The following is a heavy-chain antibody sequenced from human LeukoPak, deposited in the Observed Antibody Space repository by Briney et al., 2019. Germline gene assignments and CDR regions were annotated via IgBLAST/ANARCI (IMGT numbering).Heavy chain of an antibody. Sequence: PGGSLRLSCAASGFNFDDYGMGWVRQAPGKGLEWVSGVNWKGGSTTYADSVKGRFTISRDNAKNSLYMQMNSLRAEDTAVYYCARAPGIAVAGFDYWGQGTLVTVSS. CDR2: VNWKGGST. V-gene: IGHV3-20*04. CDR1: GFNFDDYG. J-gene: IGHJ4*02. CDR3: ARAPGIAVAGFDY. D-gene: IGHD6-19*01.